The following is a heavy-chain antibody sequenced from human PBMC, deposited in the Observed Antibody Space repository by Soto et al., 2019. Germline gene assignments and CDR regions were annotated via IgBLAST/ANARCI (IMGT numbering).Heavy chain of an antibody. CDR2: IYYRSKWFH. CDR1: GDSVSSNGAC. J-gene: IGHJ6*02. D-gene: IGHD2-15*01. Sequence: PSRTLSLTCVLSGDSVSSNGACWNWIRQSPSRGLQWLGRIYYRSKWFHDYAASVESRMAINPDTSTNQFSLQLNYVTPVATAVYYCARVHCSAGTCLDGLDFWGQGTTVTVSS. V-gene: IGHV6-1*01. CDR3: ARVHCSAGTCLDGLDF.